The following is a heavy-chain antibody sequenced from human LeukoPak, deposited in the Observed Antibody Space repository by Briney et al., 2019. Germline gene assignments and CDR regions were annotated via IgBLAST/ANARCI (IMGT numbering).Heavy chain of an antibody. CDR3: ARGTASLGAFDI. J-gene: IGHJ3*02. D-gene: IGHD3-16*01. CDR2: IYSGDNT. V-gene: IGHV3-53*01. CDR1: GFTFSSYW. Sequence: GGSLRLSCAVSGFTFSSYWMSWVRQAPGKGLECVSIIYSGDNTYYADSVKGRFTISRDNSKNTLYLQMNSLRAEDTAVYHCARGTASLGAFDIWGQGTMVTVSS.